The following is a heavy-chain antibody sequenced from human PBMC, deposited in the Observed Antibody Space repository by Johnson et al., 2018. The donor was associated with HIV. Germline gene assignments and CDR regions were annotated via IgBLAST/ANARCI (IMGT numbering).Heavy chain of an antibody. J-gene: IGHJ3*02. Sequence: VQLVESGGGLVQPGGSLRLSCAASGFTFSSYGMSWVRQVPGKGLEWVSGINWNGGSTGYADSVKGRLTISRENAKNSLYLQMNSLRAEDTAVYYCARKSGYAFDIWGQGTMVTVSS. CDR3: ARKSGYAFDI. CDR1: GFTFSSYG. CDR2: INWNGGST. V-gene: IGHV3-20*04.